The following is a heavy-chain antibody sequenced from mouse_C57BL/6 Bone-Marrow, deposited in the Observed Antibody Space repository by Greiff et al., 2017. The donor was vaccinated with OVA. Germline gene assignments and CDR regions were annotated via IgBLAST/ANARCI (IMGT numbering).Heavy chain of an antibody. V-gene: IGHV1-82*01. D-gene: IGHD2-1*01. J-gene: IGHJ2*01. CDR1: GYAFSSSW. CDR2: IYPGDGDT. Sequence: VQVVESGPELVKPGASVKISCKASGYAFSSSWMNWVKQRPGKGLEWIGRIYPGDGDTNYNGKFKGKATLTADKSSSTAYMQLSSLTSEDSAVYFCAREHYGKRDYFDYWGQGTTLTVSS. CDR3: AREHYGKRDYFDY.